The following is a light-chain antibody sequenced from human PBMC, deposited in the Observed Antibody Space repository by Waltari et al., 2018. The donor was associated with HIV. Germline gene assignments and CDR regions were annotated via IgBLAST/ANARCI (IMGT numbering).Light chain of an antibody. Sequence: DIQMTQPPSSLSASVGDRVTITCRASQGITNSLAWYQQGPGRAPRLLLYDASRLERGVPSRFTGSESATDYTLAITSLQPEDSATYYCQQYYKTPRTFGRGTRVEV. V-gene: IGKV1-NL1*01. CDR1: QGITNS. J-gene: IGKJ1*01. CDR2: DAS. CDR3: QQYYKTPRT.